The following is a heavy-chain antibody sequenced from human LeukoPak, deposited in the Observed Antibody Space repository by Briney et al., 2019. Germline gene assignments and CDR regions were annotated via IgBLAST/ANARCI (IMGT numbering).Heavy chain of an antibody. CDR2: ISSGSSDI. CDR3: ARASCYLRNCYYYGMDV. V-gene: IGHV3-48*02. Sequence: GGSLRLSCAASGFTVSSSYMNWVRQAPGKGLEWVSFISSGSSDIYYADSVKGRFTISRDNAQNSLFLQMNSLRDEDTAVYSCARASCYLRNCYYYGMDVWGQGTTVTVSS. J-gene: IGHJ6*02. CDR1: GFTVSSSY. D-gene: IGHD2-2*01.